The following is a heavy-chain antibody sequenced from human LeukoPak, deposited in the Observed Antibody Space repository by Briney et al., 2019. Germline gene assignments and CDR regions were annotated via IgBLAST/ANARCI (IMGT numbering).Heavy chain of an antibody. J-gene: IGHJ4*02. CDR3: ARVGYSYGLGDY. D-gene: IGHD5-18*01. V-gene: IGHV3-30-3*01. Sequence: GGSLRLSCAASGFTFSSYAMHWVRQAPGKGLEWVAVISYDGSNKYYADSVKSRFTISRDNSKNTLYLQMNSLRAEDTAVYYCARVGYSYGLGDYWGQGTLVTVSS. CDR2: ISYDGSNK. CDR1: GFTFSSYA.